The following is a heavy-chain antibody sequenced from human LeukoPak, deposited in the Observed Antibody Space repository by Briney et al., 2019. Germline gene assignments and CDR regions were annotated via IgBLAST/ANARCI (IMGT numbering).Heavy chain of an antibody. J-gene: IGHJ4*02. CDR3: ARDRMDTGTYFDY. CDR1: GGTFSSYA. D-gene: IGHD5-18*01. CDR2: IIPILGIA. Sequence: SVKVSCKASGGTFSSYAISWVRQAPGQGLEWMGRIIPILGIANYAQKFQGRVTITADKSTSTAYMELSSLRSEDTAMYYCARDRMDTGTYFDYWGQGTLVTVSS. V-gene: IGHV1-69*04.